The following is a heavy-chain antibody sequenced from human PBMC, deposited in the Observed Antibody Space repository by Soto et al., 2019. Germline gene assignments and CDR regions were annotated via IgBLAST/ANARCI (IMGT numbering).Heavy chain of an antibody. CDR1: GFTFSSYW. D-gene: IGHD4-4*01. CDR3: ARERTVSPSYYFDY. Sequence: EVQLVESGGGLVQPGGSLRLSCAASGFTFSSYWMSWVRQAPGKGLEWVANMRQDGSEKYHVDSVKGRFTISRGNAKNSLFLQMNSLRAEDTAVYYCARERTVSPSYYFDYWGQGTLVTVSS. V-gene: IGHV3-7*03. CDR2: MRQDGSEK. J-gene: IGHJ4*02.